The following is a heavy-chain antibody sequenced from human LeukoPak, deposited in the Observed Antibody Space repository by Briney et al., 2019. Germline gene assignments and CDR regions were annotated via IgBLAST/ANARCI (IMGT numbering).Heavy chain of an antibody. D-gene: IGHD5-24*01. CDR1: GGSISSYY. Sequence: SETLFLTCTVPGGSISSYYWSWIRQPAGKGLERIGRIYTSGSTNYNPSLKSRVTISLDNSKNQFSLALSTVTAAATALYYWARYYGDGAVGPDGYNCCWFDPWGQGTLVTVSS. CDR2: IYTSGST. CDR3: ARYYGDGAVGPDGYNCCWFDP. J-gene: IGHJ5*02. V-gene: IGHV4-4*07.